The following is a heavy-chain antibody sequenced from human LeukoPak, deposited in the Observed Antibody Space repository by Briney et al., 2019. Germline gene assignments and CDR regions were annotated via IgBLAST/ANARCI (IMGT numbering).Heavy chain of an antibody. CDR2: ISGSGGST. CDR3: AKDRSHYYDSSGYYYGSGEYFQH. Sequence: GGSLRLSCAASGFTFSSYAMSWVRQAPGKGLEWVSAISGSGGSTYYADSVKGRFTISRDNSKNTLYMPMNSLSAEDTALYYCAKDRSHYYDSSGYYYGSGEYFQHWGQGTLVTVSS. D-gene: IGHD3-22*01. V-gene: IGHV3-23*01. CDR1: GFTFSSYA. J-gene: IGHJ1*01.